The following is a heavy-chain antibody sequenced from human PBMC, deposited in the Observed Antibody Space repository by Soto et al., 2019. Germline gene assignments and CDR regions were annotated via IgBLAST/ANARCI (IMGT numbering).Heavy chain of an antibody. CDR3: ATDQEVRGPKPPYFQH. CDR1: GYTLTELS. Sequence: ASVKVSCKVSGYTLTELSMHWVRQAPGKGLEWMGGFDPEDGETIYAQKFQGRVTMTEDTSTDTAYMELSSLRSEDTAVYYCATDQEVRGPKPPYFQHWGQGTLVTVSS. J-gene: IGHJ1*01. V-gene: IGHV1-24*01. D-gene: IGHD3-10*01. CDR2: FDPEDGET.